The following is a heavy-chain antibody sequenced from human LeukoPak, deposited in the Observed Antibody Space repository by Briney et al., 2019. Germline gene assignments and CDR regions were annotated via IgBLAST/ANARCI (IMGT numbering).Heavy chain of an antibody. CDR2: ISISGGTT. V-gene: IGHV3-23*01. CDR3: AKGQGGSYFNWFDP. J-gene: IGHJ5*02. Sequence: GGSLRLSCAAPGFTFKNNVMSWVRQAPGKGLEWVSLISISGGTTYYADSVKGRFNISRDNSKNTLFLQMNGLRAEDTALYFCAKGQGGSYFNWFDPWGQGTLVTVSS. D-gene: IGHD3-16*01. CDR1: GFTFKNNV.